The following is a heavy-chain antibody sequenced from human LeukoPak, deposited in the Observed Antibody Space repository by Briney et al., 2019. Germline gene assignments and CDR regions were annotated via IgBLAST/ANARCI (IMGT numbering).Heavy chain of an antibody. Sequence: ASVKVSCKAYGYTFTGYYIHWVRQAPGQGLEWMGWINPNGDGTKYAQNFQGRVTVTRDTSSITAYMDLISLRSDDTAVYYCARAEQGGNYFGNHFRYWGQGTLVTVSS. D-gene: IGHD2/OR15-2a*01. CDR3: ARAEQGGNYFGNHFRY. CDR1: GYTFTGYY. V-gene: IGHV1-2*02. CDR2: INPNGDGT. J-gene: IGHJ4*02.